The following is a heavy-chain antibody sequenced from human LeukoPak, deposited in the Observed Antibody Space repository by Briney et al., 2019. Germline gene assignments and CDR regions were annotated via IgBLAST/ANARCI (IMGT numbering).Heavy chain of an antibody. CDR2: ISWDGGST. CDR3: AKDSASKQQEELGMDV. D-gene: IGHD6-13*01. J-gene: IGHJ6*02. Sequence: GRSLRLSCAASGLTFDDYAMHWVRQAPGKGLEWVSLISWDGGSTYYADSVKGRFTISRDNSKNSLYLQMNSLRTEDTALYYCAKDSASKQQEELGMDVWGQGTTVTVSS. V-gene: IGHV3-43*01. CDR1: GLTFDDYA.